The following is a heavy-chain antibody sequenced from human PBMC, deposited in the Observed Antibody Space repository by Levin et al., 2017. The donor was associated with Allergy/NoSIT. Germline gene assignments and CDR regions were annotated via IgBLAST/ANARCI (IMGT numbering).Heavy chain of an antibody. CDR1: GGSVSSKTFY. D-gene: IGHD1-1*01. V-gene: IGHV4-39*01. J-gene: IGHJ4*02. Sequence: SETLSLTCSVSGGSVSSKTFYWGWIRQPPGKGLECIANIYYTGTTYYNPSLKGRATISVDTSRNQFSLRLNSGTAADTAVYYCARKTGQGGGAVDYWGQGILVTVSS. CDR3: ARKTGQGGGAVDY. CDR2: IYYTGTT.